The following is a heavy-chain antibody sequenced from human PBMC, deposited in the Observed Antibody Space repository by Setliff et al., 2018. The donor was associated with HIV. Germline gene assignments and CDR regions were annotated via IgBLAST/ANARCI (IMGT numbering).Heavy chain of an antibody. D-gene: IGHD1-26*01. Sequence: SETLSLTCAVSGYSISSGYYWGWIRQPPGKGLEWIGSIYHSGSTYYNPSLKSRPLISIDTSKTQFSLNLRSVTAADTAVYYCVRELLGSGGTVPEVNFFDSWGQGTLVTVSS. CDR2: IYHSGST. CDR3: VRELLGSGGTVPEVNFFDS. V-gene: IGHV4-38-2*02. CDR1: GYSISSGYY. J-gene: IGHJ5*01.